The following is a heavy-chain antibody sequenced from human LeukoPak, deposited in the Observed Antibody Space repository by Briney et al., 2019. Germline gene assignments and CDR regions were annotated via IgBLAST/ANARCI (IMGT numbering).Heavy chain of an antibody. Sequence: GGSLRLSCAASGFTFSNYWLSWVRQAPGKGLEWVANIKTDGTKQYYVDSVKGRFTISRDNSKNSLYLQMNSLRAEDTGAYYCARDGIDGFIDYWGQGTLVTVSS. CDR1: GFTFSNYW. J-gene: IGHJ4*02. CDR2: IKTDGTKQ. D-gene: IGHD5-24*01. CDR3: ARDGIDGFIDY. V-gene: IGHV3-7*01.